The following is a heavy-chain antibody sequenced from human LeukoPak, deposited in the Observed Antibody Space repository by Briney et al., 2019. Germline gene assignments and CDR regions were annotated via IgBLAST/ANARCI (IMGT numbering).Heavy chain of an antibody. CDR3: AKIIAGARYHYYLYMAV. CDR1: GFIFSSYG. Sequence: GGSLRLSCAASGFIFSSYGMHWVRQAPGKGLEWVAFIRYDGSNKYYADSVKGRFTISRDNSKNTLYLQINSLTSEDTSVYHCAKIIAGARYHYYLYMAVWGNATTVTV. D-gene: IGHD6-13*01. V-gene: IGHV3-30*02. J-gene: IGHJ6*03. CDR2: IRYDGSNK.